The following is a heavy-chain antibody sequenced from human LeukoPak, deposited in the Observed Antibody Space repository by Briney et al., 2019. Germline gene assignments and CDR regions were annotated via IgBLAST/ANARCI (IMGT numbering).Heavy chain of an antibody. V-gene: IGHV1-8*03. CDR2: MNPNSGNT. CDR1: GYTFTSYD. J-gene: IGHJ4*02. D-gene: IGHD6-13*01. Sequence: ASVKVSCKASGYTFTSYDINWVRQATGQGLEWMGWMNPNSGNTGYAQKFQGRVTITRNTSISTAYMELSSLRSEDTAVYYCARSRRPPSKRYTIHAAGTDYRGQGTLVTVSS. CDR3: ARSRRPPSKRYTIHAAGTDY.